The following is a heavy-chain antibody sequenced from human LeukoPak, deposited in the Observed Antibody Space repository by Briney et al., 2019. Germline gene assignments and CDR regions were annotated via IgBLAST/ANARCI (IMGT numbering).Heavy chain of an antibody. V-gene: IGHV3-7*01. J-gene: IGHJ4*02. CDR1: GFTFSDYW. D-gene: IGHD6-6*01. CDR2: IKQDGSQR. Sequence: GGSLRLSCTASGFTFSDYWMTWVRQAPGKGPGWVANIKQDGSQRYNVDSVRGRFTISRDNAKNSLFLQMNGLRAEDTAVYYCARRGGSSSRRSPIDYWGQGTLVTVSS. CDR3: ARRGGSSSRRSPIDY.